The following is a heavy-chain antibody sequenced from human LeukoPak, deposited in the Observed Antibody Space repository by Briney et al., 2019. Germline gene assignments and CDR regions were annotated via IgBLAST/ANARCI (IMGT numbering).Heavy chain of an antibody. CDR3: ATDIVVVPAAMDGRSDY. V-gene: IGHV1-8*01. Sequence: GASVKVSCKASGYTFTSYDINWVRQAAGQGLEWMGWMNPNSGNTGYAQKFQGRVTMTRNTSISTAYMELSSLRSEDTAVYYCATDIVVVPAAMDGRSDYWGQGTLVTVSS. D-gene: IGHD2-2*01. CDR1: GYTFTSYD. J-gene: IGHJ4*02. CDR2: MNPNSGNT.